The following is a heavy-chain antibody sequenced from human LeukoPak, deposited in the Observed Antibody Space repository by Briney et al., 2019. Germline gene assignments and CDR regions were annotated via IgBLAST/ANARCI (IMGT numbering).Heavy chain of an antibody. D-gene: IGHD6-19*01. V-gene: IGHV4-38-2*02. Sequence: SETLSLTCTVSGYSISSGYYWGWIRPPPGKGLEWTGSIDHSGSTYYTPSLKSRLTISVDTSENQFSLKLSSVTAADTAVYYCARDSALAQAVMFDYWGEGTLVTVSS. CDR1: GYSISSGYY. J-gene: IGHJ4*02. CDR3: ARDSALAQAVMFDY. CDR2: IDHSGST.